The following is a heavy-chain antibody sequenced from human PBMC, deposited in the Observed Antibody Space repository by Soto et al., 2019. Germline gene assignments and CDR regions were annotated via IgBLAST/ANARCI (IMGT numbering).Heavy chain of an antibody. J-gene: IGHJ4*02. Sequence: EVQLLESGGGFVQSGGSLRLSCAASGFTFSSYGMSWVRQAPGKGLEWVSGISGSGKTTYYAESLRGRFTISRDNFANMVYLQMSSLRVDDTAIYYCAKEGRLGKRCFGFWGQGALVSVSS. D-gene: IGHD1-1*01. CDR2: ISGSGKTT. CDR1: GFTFSSYG. V-gene: IGHV3-23*01. CDR3: AKEGRLGKRCFGF.